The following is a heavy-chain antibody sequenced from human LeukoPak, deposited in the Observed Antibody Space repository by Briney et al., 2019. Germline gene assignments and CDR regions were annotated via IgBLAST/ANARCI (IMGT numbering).Heavy chain of an antibody. Sequence: PSETLSLTCAVSGGSISSNSYYWGWIRQPPGTGLEWIGSIYYSGSTYYNPSLKSRVTISVDTSKNQFSLKLSSVTAADTAVYYCARVVGFGELSKYFDYWGQGTLVTVSS. J-gene: IGHJ4*02. V-gene: IGHV4-39*07. CDR2: IYYSGST. CDR1: GGSISSNSYY. D-gene: IGHD3-10*01. CDR3: ARVVGFGELSKYFDY.